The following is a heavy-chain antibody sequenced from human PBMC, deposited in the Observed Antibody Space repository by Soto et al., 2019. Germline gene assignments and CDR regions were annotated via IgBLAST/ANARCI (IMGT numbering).Heavy chain of an antibody. V-gene: IGHV3-30*18. CDR3: AKDLEWLNVDIGTHYYYYGMDV. CDR2: ISYDGSNK. Sequence: QVQLVESGGGVVQPGRSLRLSCAASGFTFSSYGMHWVRQAPGKGLEWVAVISYDGSNKYYADSVKGRFTISRDNSKNTLYLQMNSLRAEDTAVYYCAKDLEWLNVDIGTHYYYYGMDVWGQGTTVTVSS. CDR1: GFTFSSYG. J-gene: IGHJ6*02. D-gene: IGHD5-12*01.